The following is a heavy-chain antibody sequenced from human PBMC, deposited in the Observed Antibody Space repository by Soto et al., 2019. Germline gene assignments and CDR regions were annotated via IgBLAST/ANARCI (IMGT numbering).Heavy chain of an antibody. CDR1: GFTFSSYA. V-gene: IGHV3-23*01. D-gene: IGHD6-19*01. Sequence: EVQLLESGGGLVQPGGSLRLSCAASGFTFSSYAMSWVRQAPGKGLEWVSAISGSGGSTYYADSVKGRFTSSRDNSKNTLYLQMNSLRAEDTAVYYCAKRGSSGWGYFDYLGQGPLVTVSS. J-gene: IGHJ4*02. CDR3: AKRGSSGWGYFDY. CDR2: ISGSGGST.